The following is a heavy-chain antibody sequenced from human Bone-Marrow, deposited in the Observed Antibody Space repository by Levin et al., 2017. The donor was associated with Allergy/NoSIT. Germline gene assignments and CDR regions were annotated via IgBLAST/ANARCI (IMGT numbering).Heavy chain of an antibody. CDR2: VSYDGDNK. Sequence: GESLKISCAASGVTFSSFAMHWVRQAPGKGLEWVAVVSYDGDNKYYSDSVKGRFTISRDNSKNTLFLHMNSLRAEDTAVYYCAKGPEFWSGYAVEPYYNGMDVWGPGTTVTVSS. D-gene: IGHD3-3*01. V-gene: IGHV3-30*18. J-gene: IGHJ6*02. CDR1: GVTFSSFA. CDR3: AKGPEFWSGYAVEPYYNGMDV.